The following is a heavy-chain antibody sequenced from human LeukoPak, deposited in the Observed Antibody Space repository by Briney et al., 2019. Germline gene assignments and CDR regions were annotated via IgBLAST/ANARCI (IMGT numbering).Heavy chain of an antibody. Sequence: GGSMQSSCKGSGSRFTSYWIGWGRRMAGKGLERMGIIYNGDSDTRYSPSFQGQVTISADKSISTAYLQWSSLKASDTAMYYCARRRQRGYSSSWYVDAFDIWGQGTMVTVSS. CDR1: GSRFTSYW. J-gene: IGHJ3*02. CDR2: IYNGDSDT. D-gene: IGHD6-13*01. V-gene: IGHV5-51*01. CDR3: ARRRQRGYSSSWYVDAFDI.